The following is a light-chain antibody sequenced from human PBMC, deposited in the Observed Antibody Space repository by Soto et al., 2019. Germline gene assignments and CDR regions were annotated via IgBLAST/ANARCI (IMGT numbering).Light chain of an antibody. CDR3: QQRSNWPRA. CDR1: ESVSSSY. Sequence: EIVLTQSPGTLSLSPGERATLSCRASESVSSSYLAWYQQKPGQPPRLLIYGASSRATGIPDRFSGSGSGTDFTLTIKRLEPEDFAVYYCQQRSNWPRAFGGGTKVDIK. J-gene: IGKJ4*01. CDR2: GAS. V-gene: IGKV3D-20*02.